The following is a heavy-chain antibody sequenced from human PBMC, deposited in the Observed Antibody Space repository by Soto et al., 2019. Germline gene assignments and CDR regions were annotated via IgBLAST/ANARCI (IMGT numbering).Heavy chain of an antibody. CDR2: INSDSTTT. CDR3: ARDLSH. V-gene: IGHV3-48*02. CDR1: GFPFSNYA. J-gene: IGHJ4*02. Sequence: DVQLDQSGGGLVQPGGSLRLSCAASGFPFSNYAMHWVRQAPGKGLEWISYINSDSTTTFHADSIKGRLTVSRDNAKNSVYLHMSSLRHDDTAVYYCARDLSHWGQGTLVTVYS.